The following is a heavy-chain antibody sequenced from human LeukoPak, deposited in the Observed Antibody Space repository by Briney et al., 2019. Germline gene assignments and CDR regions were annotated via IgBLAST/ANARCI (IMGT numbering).Heavy chain of an antibody. Sequence: SETLSLTCTVSGYSISSGYYWGWIRQPPGKGLEWIGSIYCSGSTYYNPSLKSRVTISVDTSKNQFSLKLSSVTAADTAVYYCAREGGTIWGYGSGSYYYFDYWGQGTLVTVSS. D-gene: IGHD3-10*01. V-gene: IGHV4-38-2*02. J-gene: IGHJ4*02. CDR2: IYCSGST. CDR3: AREGGTIWGYGSGSYYYFDY. CDR1: GYSISSGYY.